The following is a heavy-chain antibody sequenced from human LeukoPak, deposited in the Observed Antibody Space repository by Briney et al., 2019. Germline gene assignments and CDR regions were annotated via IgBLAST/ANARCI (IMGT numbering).Heavy chain of an antibody. D-gene: IGHD4-17*01. V-gene: IGHV4-34*01. J-gene: IGHJ4*02. CDR1: GGSFSGYY. CDR2: INHSGST. CDR3: ARVVTTVNRADC. Sequence: SETLSLTCAVYGGSFSGYYWSWIRQPPGKGLEWIGEINHSGSTNYNPSLKSRVTISVDTSKNQFSLKLSSVTAADTAVYYCARVVTTVNRADCWGQGTLVTVSS.